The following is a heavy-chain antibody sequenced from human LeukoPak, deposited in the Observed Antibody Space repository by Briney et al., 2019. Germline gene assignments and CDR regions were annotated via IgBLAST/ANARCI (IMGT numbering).Heavy chain of an antibody. CDR3: ARGAGTDYDFWSGYYLDY. V-gene: IGHV4-34*01. D-gene: IGHD3-3*01. CDR2: INHSGST. J-gene: IGHJ4*02. Sequence: SETLSLTCAVYGGSFSGYYWSWIRQPPGKGLEWIGEINHSGSTNFNPSLKSRVTISVDTSKNQFSLKLSSVTAADTAVYYCARGAGTDYDFWSGYYLDYWGQGTLVTVSS. CDR1: GGSFSGYY.